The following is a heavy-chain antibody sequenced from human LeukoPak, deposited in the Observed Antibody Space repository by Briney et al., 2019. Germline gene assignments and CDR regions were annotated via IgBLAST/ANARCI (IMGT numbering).Heavy chain of an antibody. Sequence: ASVKVSCKASGYTFTSYYMHWVRQAPGQGLEWMGWINPNSGGTNYAQKFQGWVTMTRDTSISTAYMELSRLRSDDTAVYYCARAYSGYDSYYFDYWGQGTLVTVSS. CDR1: GYTFTSYY. J-gene: IGHJ4*02. CDR3: ARAYSGYDSYYFDY. V-gene: IGHV1-2*04. D-gene: IGHD5-12*01. CDR2: INPNSGGT.